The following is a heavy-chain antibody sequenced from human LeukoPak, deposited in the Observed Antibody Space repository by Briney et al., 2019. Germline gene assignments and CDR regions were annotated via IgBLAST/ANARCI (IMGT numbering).Heavy chain of an antibody. J-gene: IGHJ4*02. Sequence: GGSLRLSCAASGFTFDDYGMSWVRQAPGKGLEWVSGINWNGGSTGYADSVKGRFTISRDNAKNSLYLQMNSLRAEDTALYYCARDGLRYFDWLLSFDYWGQGTLVTVSS. CDR1: GFTFDDYG. D-gene: IGHD3-9*01. V-gene: IGHV3-20*04. CDR3: ARDGLRYFDWLLSFDY. CDR2: INWNGGST.